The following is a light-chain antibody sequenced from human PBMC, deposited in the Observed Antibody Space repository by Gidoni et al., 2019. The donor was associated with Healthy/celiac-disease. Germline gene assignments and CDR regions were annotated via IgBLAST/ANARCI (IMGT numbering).Light chain of an antibody. J-gene: IGKJ3*01. V-gene: IGKV1-39*01. CDR3: QQSYSTRIFT. Sequence: DIQMTQSPASRSASVGDRVTITCRASQSISSYLNWYQQKPGKAPKLLIYAASSLQSGVPSRFSGSASGTDFTLTISSLQPEDFATYYCQQSYSTRIFTFGPGTKVDIK. CDR1: QSISSY. CDR2: AAS.